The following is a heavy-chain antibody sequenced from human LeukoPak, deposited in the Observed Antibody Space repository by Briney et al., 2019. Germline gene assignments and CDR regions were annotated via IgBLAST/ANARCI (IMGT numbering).Heavy chain of an antibody. CDR2: INEDGSST. CDR3: TTVTFGARDS. V-gene: IGHV3-74*01. CDR1: GYTFSRYW. Sequence: GGSLRLSCAASGYTFSRYWMHWVRQGPGKGLVWVSRINEDGSSTSYAESVRGRFTISRDNAKNTLYLQMNSLRAEDAAVYYCTTVTFGARDSWGQGTLVTVSS. J-gene: IGHJ4*02. D-gene: IGHD3-10*01.